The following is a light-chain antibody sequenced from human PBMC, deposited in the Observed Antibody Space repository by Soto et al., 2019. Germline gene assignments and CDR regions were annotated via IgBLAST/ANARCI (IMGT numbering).Light chain of an antibody. CDR2: KAS. CDR1: QNINSW. V-gene: IGKV1-5*03. Sequence: IQLTQSPSTLSASVADRVTITCGASQNINSWLAWYQQKPGKAPKLLIHKASSLQSGVPSRFSGSGSGTEFTLTISSLQPDDFATYYCQHYKMYSPWTFGQGTKVDI. J-gene: IGKJ1*01. CDR3: QHYKMYSPWT.